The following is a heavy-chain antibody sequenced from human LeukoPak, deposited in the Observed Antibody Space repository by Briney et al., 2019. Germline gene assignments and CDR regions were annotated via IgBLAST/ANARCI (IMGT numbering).Heavy chain of an antibody. V-gene: IGHV1-2*02. Sequence: ASVKVSCKASGYTFTGYYMHWVRQAPGQGLEWMGWINPNSGGTNYAQKFQGRVTMTRDTSISTAYMELSRLRSDDTAAYYCARDRSGSYPGGAFDIWGQGTMVTVSS. CDR3: ARDRSGSYPGGAFDI. CDR1: GYTFTGYY. CDR2: INPNSGGT. D-gene: IGHD1-26*01. J-gene: IGHJ3*02.